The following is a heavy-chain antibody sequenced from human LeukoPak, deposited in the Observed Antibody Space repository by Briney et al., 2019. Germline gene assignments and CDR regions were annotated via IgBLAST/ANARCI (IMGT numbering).Heavy chain of an antibody. CDR3: ARVVGYSSGWYGGYYGMDV. CDR2: ISSSSSYI. D-gene: IGHD6-19*01. Sequence: KAGGSLRLSCAASGFTFSSYSMNWVRQAPGKGLEWVSSISSSSSYIYYADSVKGRFTISRDNAKNSLYLQMNSLRAEDTAVYYCARVVGYSSGWYGGYYGMDVWGQGTTVTVSS. V-gene: IGHV3-21*01. CDR1: GFTFSSYS. J-gene: IGHJ6*02.